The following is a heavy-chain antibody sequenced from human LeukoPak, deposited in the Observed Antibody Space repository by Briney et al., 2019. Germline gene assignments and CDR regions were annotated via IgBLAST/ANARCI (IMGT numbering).Heavy chain of an antibody. CDR1: GGSISSYY. D-gene: IGHD6-13*01. CDR3: ARQIASAGTAGFDF. J-gene: IGHJ4*02. V-gene: IGHV4-4*07. Sequence: SETLSLTCTVSGGSISSYYWSWIRQPAGKGLEWIGRIYSTGSTDYNPSLKSRVTMSVDTSKNQFSLRLRSVTAADTAVYYCARQIASAGTAGFDFWGQGALVTVSS. CDR2: IYSTGST.